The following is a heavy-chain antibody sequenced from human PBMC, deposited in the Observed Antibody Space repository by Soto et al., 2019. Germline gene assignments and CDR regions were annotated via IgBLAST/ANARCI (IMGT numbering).Heavy chain of an antibody. J-gene: IGHJ4*02. Sequence: SETLSLTCTVSGGSISSGGYYWSWIRQHPGKGLEWIGYIYYSGSTYYNPSLKSRVTISVDTSKNQFSLKLSSVTAADTAVYYCARDGSGSGGYFDYWGQGTLVTVSS. D-gene: IGHD3-10*01. CDR2: IYYSGST. CDR1: GGSISSGGYY. CDR3: ARDGSGSGGYFDY. V-gene: IGHV4-31*03.